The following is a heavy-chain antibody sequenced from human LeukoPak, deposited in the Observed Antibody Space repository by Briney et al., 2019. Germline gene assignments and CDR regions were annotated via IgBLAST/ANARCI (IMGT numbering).Heavy chain of an antibody. CDR3: TRRTYGATAGRGDPYYFNN. CDR1: GFTFEDYG. CDR2: LNWSGDST. Sequence: GGSLRLSCAASGFTFEDYGMICVPHAPGKGLEYGSGLNWSGDSTEYPYSVKRRFTISRDNAKNSLYLQKNSLRAEDTALYYCTRRTYGATAGRGDPYYFNNWGQGILVTVSS. D-gene: IGHD6-13*01. J-gene: IGHJ4*02. V-gene: IGHV3-20*04.